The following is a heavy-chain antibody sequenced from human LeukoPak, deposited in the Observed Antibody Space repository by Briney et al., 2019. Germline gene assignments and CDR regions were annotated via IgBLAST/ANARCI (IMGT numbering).Heavy chain of an antibody. D-gene: IGHD6-13*01. Sequence: GGSLRLSCAASGFTFSSYAMSWVRQAPGKGLEWVSAISGSGGSTYYADSVKGRFTISRDNSKNTLYLQMNSLRAEDTAVYYCTRTSMAAAGYYFGYWGQGTLVTVSS. CDR2: ISGSGGST. CDR1: GFTFSSYA. V-gene: IGHV3-23*01. J-gene: IGHJ4*02. CDR3: TRTSMAAAGYYFGY.